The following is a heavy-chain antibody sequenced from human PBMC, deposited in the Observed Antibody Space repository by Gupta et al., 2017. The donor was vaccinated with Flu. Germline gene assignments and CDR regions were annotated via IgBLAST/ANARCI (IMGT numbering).Heavy chain of an antibody. CDR2: IYYSGT. Sequence: VSGVSINHRNYHWGWIRQPPGKGLEWIAYIYYSGTHYNPSLKSRITISVDTSKNQFSLKLTSLTAADTAVYYCATTPTQGSYYFDFWGQGTLVTVSS. D-gene: IGHD3-10*01. CDR1: GVSINHRNYH. V-gene: IGHV4-30-4*08. J-gene: IGHJ4*02. CDR3: ATTPTQGSYYFDF.